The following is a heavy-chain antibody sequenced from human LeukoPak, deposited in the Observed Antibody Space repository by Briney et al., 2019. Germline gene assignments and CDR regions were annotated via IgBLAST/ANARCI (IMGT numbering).Heavy chain of an antibody. Sequence: PGGSLRLSCAASGFTFRRCSMNWVRQAPGKGLEWVSSISSSGDYIYYADSVKGRFTISRDNAKNSLYLQMNSLRAEDMALYYCAKESRWLDAFDIWGQGTMVTVSS. CDR2: ISSSGDYI. CDR1: GFTFRRCS. J-gene: IGHJ3*02. CDR3: AKESRWLDAFDI. V-gene: IGHV3-21*04. D-gene: IGHD4-23*01.